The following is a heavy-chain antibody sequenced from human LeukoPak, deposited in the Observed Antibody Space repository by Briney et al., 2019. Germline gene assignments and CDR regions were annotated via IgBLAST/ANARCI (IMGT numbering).Heavy chain of an antibody. CDR2: IKQDGSEK. Sequence: PGGSLRLSCAASGFTFGSYWMSWVRQAPGKVLEWVANIKQDGSEKYYVDSVKGRFTISRDNAKNSLYLQMNSLRAEDTAVYYCARRKGGYYYGSGSQPNYYYYYYMDVWGKGTTVTVSS. CDR3: ARRKGGYYYGSGSQPNYYYYYYMDV. D-gene: IGHD3-10*01. V-gene: IGHV3-7*03. J-gene: IGHJ6*03. CDR1: GFTFGSYW.